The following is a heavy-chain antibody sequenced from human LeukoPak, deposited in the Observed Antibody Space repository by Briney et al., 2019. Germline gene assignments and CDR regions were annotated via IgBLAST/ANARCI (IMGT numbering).Heavy chain of an antibody. CDR2: IYYTGST. D-gene: IGHD5-18*01. V-gene: IGHV4-39*07. Sequence: PSETLSLTCTVSGSSISSTNYYWGWIRQSPGKGLEWIGSIYYTGSTYYNPSLKSRVSISVDTSKNQFSLKLSSVTAADTAVYYCARDVGYSGVYWFDPWGQGTLVTVSS. CDR1: GSSISSTNYY. J-gene: IGHJ5*02. CDR3: ARDVGYSGVYWFDP.